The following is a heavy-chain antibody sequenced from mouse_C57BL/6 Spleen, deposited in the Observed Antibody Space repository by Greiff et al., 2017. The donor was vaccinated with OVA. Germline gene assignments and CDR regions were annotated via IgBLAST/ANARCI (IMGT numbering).Heavy chain of an antibody. Sequence: VQLHQPGAELVRPGSSVTLSCQASGYTFTSYWMDWVKQRPGQGLEWIGNIYPSDSETHYNQKFKDKATLTVDKSSSTAYVELSSLTSGESADYYCASLGRDWGKGTTVTAAS. J-gene: IGHJ2*01. CDR2: IYPSDSET. CDR1: GYTFTSYW. V-gene: IGHV1-61*01. D-gene: IGHD4-1*01. CDR3: ASLGRD.